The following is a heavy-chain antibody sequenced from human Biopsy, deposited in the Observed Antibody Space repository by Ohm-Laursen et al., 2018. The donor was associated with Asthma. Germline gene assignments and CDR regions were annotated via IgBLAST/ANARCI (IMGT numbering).Heavy chain of an antibody. V-gene: IGHV4-31*02. CDR3: ARDGSSVAGTPYGMDV. CDR1: GGSISSGGYY. Sequence: PSETLSLTWTVSGGSISSGGYYWSWIRQHPGKGLEWIGYIYYSGSTYYNPSLKSRVTISVDTSKNQFSLKLSSVTAADTAVYYCARDGSSVAGTPYGMDVWGQGTLVTVSS. D-gene: IGHD6-19*01. CDR2: IYYSGST. J-gene: IGHJ6*02.